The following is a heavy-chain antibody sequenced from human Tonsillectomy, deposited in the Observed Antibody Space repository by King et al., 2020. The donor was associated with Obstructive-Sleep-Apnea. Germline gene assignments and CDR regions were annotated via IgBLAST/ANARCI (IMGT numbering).Heavy chain of an antibody. J-gene: IGHJ3*01. D-gene: IGHD5-12*01. CDR3: ASRASSGPHAYDL. Sequence: VQLVESGGGLVQPGGSLRLSCAASEISFSTYWMHWVRQVPGKGLVWVSRINSDGSSTSYVDSVKGRFTTSRDNAKNTLYLQMNSLRVEDTAVYYCASRASSGPHAYDLWGQGTMVTVSS. CDR1: EISFSTYW. CDR2: INSDGSST. V-gene: IGHV3-74*01.